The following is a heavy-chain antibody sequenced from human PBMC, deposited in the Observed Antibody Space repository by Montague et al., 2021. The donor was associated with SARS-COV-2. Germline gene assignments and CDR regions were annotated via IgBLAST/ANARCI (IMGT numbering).Heavy chain of an antibody. V-gene: IGHV3-21*01. J-gene: IGHJ4*02. Sequence: SLRLSCAASGFTFSSYCMNWVRQAPGKGLEWVSSISSSSSYIYYADSVKGRFTISRDNAKNSLYLQMNSLRAEDTAVYYCARDITMVRGVIYFDYWGQGTLVTVSS. CDR3: ARDITMVRGVIYFDY. CDR2: ISSSSSYI. D-gene: IGHD3-10*01. CDR1: GFTFSSYC.